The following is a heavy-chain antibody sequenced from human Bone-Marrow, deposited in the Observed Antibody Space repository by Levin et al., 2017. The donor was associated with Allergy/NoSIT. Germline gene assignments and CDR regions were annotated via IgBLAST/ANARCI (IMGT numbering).Heavy chain of an antibody. CDR3: ANFWSGYFSLIHEAFDL. J-gene: IGHJ3*01. V-gene: IGHV2-5*02. CDR1: GFSLSTSGMG. D-gene: IGHD3-3*01. Sequence: SGPTLVKPTQTLTLTCTFSGFSLSTSGMGVGWIRQPPGKALDWLALIYWDDDKRYSPSLRTRLTITKDTSKNQVVLTMTNMGPVDTATYFLANFWSGYFSLIHEAFDLWGQGTMVNVSS. CDR2: IYWDDDK.